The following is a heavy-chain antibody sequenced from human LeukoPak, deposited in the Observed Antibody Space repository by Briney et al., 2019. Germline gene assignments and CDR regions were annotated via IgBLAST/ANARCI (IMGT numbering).Heavy chain of an antibody. CDR2: IDPNSGGT. CDR3: ARSVFEGVGWYDP. CDR1: GYTFTGHY. J-gene: IGHJ5*02. D-gene: IGHD5/OR15-5a*01. V-gene: IGHV1-2*02. Sequence: ASVKVSCKTSGYTFTGHYMHWVRQAPGQGPEWMGWIDPNSGGTNYAQKFQGRVTMTKDTSISTAYMDLSRLRSDDTAVYYCARSVFEGVGWYDPWGQGTLVTVSS.